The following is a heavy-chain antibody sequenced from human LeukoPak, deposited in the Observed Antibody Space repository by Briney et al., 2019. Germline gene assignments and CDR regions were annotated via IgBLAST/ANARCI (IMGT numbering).Heavy chain of an antibody. Sequence: PGGSLRLSCEVSGSTFSNYGMHWVRQAPGKGLEWVAVIWYDGTNQNYADSVKGRFTISRDNSKNTLYLQMNSLRAEDTALYYCARGSARGEISGLGSHMDYWGQGTLVTVSS. D-gene: IGHD3-10*01. J-gene: IGHJ4*02. V-gene: IGHV3-33*01. CDR1: GSTFSNYG. CDR3: ARGSARGEISGLGSHMDY. CDR2: IWYDGTNQ.